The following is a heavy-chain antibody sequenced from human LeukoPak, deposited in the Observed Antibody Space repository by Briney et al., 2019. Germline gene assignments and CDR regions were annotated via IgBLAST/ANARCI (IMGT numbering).Heavy chain of an antibody. Sequence: GGSLRLSCAASGFTFSSCGMHWVRQAPGKGLEWVAFIWYDGNNKYYADSVKGRFTISRDSSKNTQYLQMNSLRAEDTAVYYCAKDPLQYGSGSYYFDYWGQGTLVTVSS. CDR2: IWYDGNNK. CDR3: AKDPLQYGSGSYYFDY. D-gene: IGHD3-10*01. V-gene: IGHV3-30*02. J-gene: IGHJ4*02. CDR1: GFTFSSCG.